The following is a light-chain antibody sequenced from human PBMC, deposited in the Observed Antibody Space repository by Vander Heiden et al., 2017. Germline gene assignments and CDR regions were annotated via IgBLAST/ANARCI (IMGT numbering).Light chain of an antibody. CDR1: QSIRKW. J-gene: IGKJ3*01. CDR2: DAS. CDR3: QQYNSYSVT. V-gene: IGKV1-5*01. Sequence: IQMTQSPSTLSASVGDRVTVTCRASQSIRKWLAWYQQKPGKAPKLLIFDASSLQSGVPSRFSGSGSETEFTLTISSLQPDDSATYYCQQYNSYSVTFGHGTTVEIK.